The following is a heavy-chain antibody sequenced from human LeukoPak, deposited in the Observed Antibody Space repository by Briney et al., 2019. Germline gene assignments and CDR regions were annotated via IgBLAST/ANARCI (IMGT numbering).Heavy chain of an antibody. CDR2: IYYSGST. J-gene: IGHJ4*02. CDR1: GGSISSYY. Sequence: PSETLSLTCTVSGGSISSYYWSWIRQPPGKGLEWIGYIYYSGSTNYNPSLKSRVTISVDTSKNQFSLKLSSVTAADTAMYYCARDSGQVIDYWGQGTLVTVSS. D-gene: IGHD3-16*02. V-gene: IGHV4-59*01. CDR3: ARDSGQVIDY.